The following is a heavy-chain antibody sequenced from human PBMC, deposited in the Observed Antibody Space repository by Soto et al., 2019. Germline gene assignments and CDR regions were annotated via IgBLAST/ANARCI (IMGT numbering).Heavy chain of an antibody. Sequence: PGGSLRVSCGAAGFPFSSYVMHWVGPAPGKGLEWVAVIWYDGSNKYYADSVKGRFTISRDNSKNTLYLQMNSLRAEDTAVYYCARDTSIAVAPYPDYWGQGTLVTVSS. V-gene: IGHV3-33*01. D-gene: IGHD6-19*01. J-gene: IGHJ4*02. CDR2: IWYDGSNK. CDR3: ARDTSIAVAPYPDY. CDR1: GFPFSSYV.